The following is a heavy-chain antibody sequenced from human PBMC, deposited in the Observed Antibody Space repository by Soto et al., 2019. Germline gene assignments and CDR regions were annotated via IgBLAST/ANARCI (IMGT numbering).Heavy chain of an antibody. V-gene: IGHV3-33*01. D-gene: IGHD3-10*01. Sequence: QVQLVEPGGGVVQPGSSLRLSCAASGFTFSSYGMHWVRQAPGKGLEWGAVIWYEGSNKYYADSVKGRFTISRDNSRNSVYLQMISLRAEGTAVYHCARELPAMNWNYYYFDSFGRGTLVTVSS. J-gene: IGHJ4*02. CDR3: ARELPAMNWNYYYFDS. CDR1: GFTFSSYG. CDR2: IWYEGSNK.